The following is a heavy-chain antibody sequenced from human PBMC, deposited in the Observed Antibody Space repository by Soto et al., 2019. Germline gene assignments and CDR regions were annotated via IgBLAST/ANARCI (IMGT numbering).Heavy chain of an antibody. CDR3: ARDGGLIAANNGMDV. V-gene: IGHV3-48*02. Sequence: EVQLVESGGGLVQPGGSLRLSCEASGFSFSRYNMNWVRQAPGKGLEWVAYISSSGVTKYYADSVQGRFAISRDNANNSLSLQVNSLRDEDTAVYYCARDGGLIAANNGMDVWGQGTTVTVSS. J-gene: IGHJ6*02. CDR2: ISSSGVTK. CDR1: GFSFSRYN. D-gene: IGHD2-15*01.